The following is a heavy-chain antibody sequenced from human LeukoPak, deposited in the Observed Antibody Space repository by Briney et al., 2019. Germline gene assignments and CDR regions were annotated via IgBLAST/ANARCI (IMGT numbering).Heavy chain of an antibody. CDR1: GYSISSGYY. D-gene: IGHD1-26*01. V-gene: IGHV4-38-2*02. Sequence: PSETLSLTCTVSGYSISSGYYWGWIRQPPGKGLEWIGSIYYSGSTYYNPSLKSRATISVDTSKNQFSLRLRSVTAADTAVYYCARGKSRGSHIDYWGQGTLVTVSS. J-gene: IGHJ4*02. CDR3: ARGKSRGSHIDY. CDR2: IYYSGST.